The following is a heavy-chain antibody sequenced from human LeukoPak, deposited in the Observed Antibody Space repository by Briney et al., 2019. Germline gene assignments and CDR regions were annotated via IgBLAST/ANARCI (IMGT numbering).Heavy chain of an antibody. CDR3: ARDGLWFGELV. CDR1: GGSISSGSYY. D-gene: IGHD3-10*01. CDR2: IYTSGST. V-gene: IGHV4-61*02. Sequence: PSETPSLTCTVSGGSISSGSYYWSWIRQPAGKGLEWIGRIYTSGSTNYNPSLKSRVTISVDTSKNQFSLKLSSVTAADTAVYYCARDGLWFGELVWGQGTLVTVSS. J-gene: IGHJ4*02.